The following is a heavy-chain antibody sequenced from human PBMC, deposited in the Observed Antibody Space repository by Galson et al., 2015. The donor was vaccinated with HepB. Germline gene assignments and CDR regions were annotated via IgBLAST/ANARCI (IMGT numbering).Heavy chain of an antibody. Sequence: SVKVSCKASGYTFTSYAMNWVRQAPGQGLEWMGWINTNTGNPTYAQGFTGRFVFSLDTSVSTAYLQISSLKAEDTAVYYCARPVQGVISPIDAFDIWGQGTMVTVSS. CDR3: ARPVQGVISPIDAFDI. CDR2: INTNTGNP. J-gene: IGHJ3*02. D-gene: IGHD3-10*01. V-gene: IGHV7-4-1*02. CDR1: GYTFTSYA.